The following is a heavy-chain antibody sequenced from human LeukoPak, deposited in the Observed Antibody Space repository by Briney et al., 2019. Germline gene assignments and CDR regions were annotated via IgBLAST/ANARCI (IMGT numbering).Heavy chain of an antibody. CDR3: ASYYYDSSGYRY. Sequence: PSETLSLTCAVYGGSFSGYYWSWIRQPPGKGLEWIGEINHSGSTNYNPSLKSRVTISVDKSKNQFSLKLSSVTAADTAVYYCASYYYDSSGYRYWGQGTLVTVSS. J-gene: IGHJ4*02. CDR1: GGSFSGYY. D-gene: IGHD3-22*01. CDR2: INHSGST. V-gene: IGHV4-34*01.